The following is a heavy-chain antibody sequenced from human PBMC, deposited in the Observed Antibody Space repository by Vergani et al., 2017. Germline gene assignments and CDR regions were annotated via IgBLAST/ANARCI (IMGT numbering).Heavy chain of an antibody. V-gene: IGHV3-21*01. CDR3: ARDLGVPAALVYYYYYYMDV. D-gene: IGHD2-2*01. Sequence: EVQLVESGGGLVKPGGSLRLSCAASGFTFSSYSMNWVRQAPGKGLEWVSSISSSSSYIYYADSVKGRFTISRDNAKNSLYLQMNSLRAEDTAVYYCARDLGVPAALVYYYYYYMDVWGKGTTVTVSS. CDR2: ISSSSSYI. CDR1: GFTFSSYS. J-gene: IGHJ6*03.